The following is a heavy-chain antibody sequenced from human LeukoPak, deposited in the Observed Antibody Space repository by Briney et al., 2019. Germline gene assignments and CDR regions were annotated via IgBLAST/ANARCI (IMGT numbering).Heavy chain of an antibody. Sequence: SETLSLTCSVSGASISSYYWTWIRQPAGKGLEWIGRFSTTWSTSYNPSLKSRVTMSVDTSKNQFSLRLSSVTAADTAVYYCSRENGAFSPFGYWGQGTLVTVLS. V-gene: IGHV4-4*07. CDR2: FSTTWST. CDR3: SRENGAFSPFGY. CDR1: GASISSYY. D-gene: IGHD2-8*01. J-gene: IGHJ4*02.